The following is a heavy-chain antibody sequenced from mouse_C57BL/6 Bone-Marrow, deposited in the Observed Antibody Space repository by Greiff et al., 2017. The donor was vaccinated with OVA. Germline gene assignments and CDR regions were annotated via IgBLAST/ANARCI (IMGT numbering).Heavy chain of an antibody. J-gene: IGHJ2*01. D-gene: IGHD1-1*01. CDR3: ARSYYDGSSHYYCDY. CDR1: GYTFTSYW. V-gene: IGHV1-52*01. Sequence: QVQLQQPGAELVRPGSSVKLSCKASGYTFTSYWMHWVKQRPIQGLEWIGNIDPSDSETHYNQKFKDKATLTVDKSSSTAYMQLSSLTSEDSAVYYFARSYYDGSSHYYCDYWGQGTTLTVSS. CDR2: IDPSDSET.